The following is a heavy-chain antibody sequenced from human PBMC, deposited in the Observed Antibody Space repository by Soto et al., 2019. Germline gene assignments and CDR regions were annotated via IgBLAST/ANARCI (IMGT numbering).Heavy chain of an antibody. CDR2: IYPGDSDT. CDR3: ARRIAVAGAFDI. D-gene: IGHD6-19*01. Sequence: RGSLKNSCKGSGYNFTSYWIGWVAQMPGKGLEWMGIIYPGDSDTRYSPSFQGQVTISADKSISTAYLQWSSLKASDTAMYYCARRIAVAGAFDIWGPGTMVTVSS. J-gene: IGHJ3*02. CDR1: GYNFTSYW. V-gene: IGHV5-51*01.